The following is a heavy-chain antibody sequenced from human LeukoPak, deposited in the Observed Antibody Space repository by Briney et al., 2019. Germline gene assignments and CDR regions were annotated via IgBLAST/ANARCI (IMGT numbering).Heavy chain of an antibody. J-gene: IGHJ4*02. D-gene: IGHD1-26*01. Sequence: GGSLRLSCAASGFTFSSYWMHWVRQAPGKGLVWVSRISTDGTYTEYADSVKGRFTISRDNAKNTLYLQMNSLRVEDTAVYYCARAGDRGSYSEIDYWGQGTLVTVSS. CDR3: ARAGDRGSYSEIDY. CDR1: GFTFSSYW. V-gene: IGHV3-74*03. CDR2: ISTDGTYT.